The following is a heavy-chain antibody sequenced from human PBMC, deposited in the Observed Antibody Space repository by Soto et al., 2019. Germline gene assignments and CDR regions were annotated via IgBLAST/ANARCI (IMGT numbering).Heavy chain of an antibody. Sequence: ASVKVSCKASGYTFISYAMHWVRQAPGQRLEWMGWINAGSGDTKYSQKFEGSVSISRDTSANTAFLELSSLRSEDTAVYYCARGLICFGYCSGGSCYSNVYYYYYMDVWGKGTTVTVSS. J-gene: IGHJ6*03. V-gene: IGHV1-3*01. CDR3: ARGLICFGYCSGGSCYSNVYYYYYMDV. CDR2: INAGSGDT. D-gene: IGHD2-15*01. CDR1: GYTFISYA.